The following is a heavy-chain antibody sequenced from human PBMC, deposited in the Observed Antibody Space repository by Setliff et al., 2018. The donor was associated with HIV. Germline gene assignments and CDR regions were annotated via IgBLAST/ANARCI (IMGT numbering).Heavy chain of an antibody. CDR2: IYTSGST. CDR1: GDSISTYC. V-gene: IGHV4-4*09. J-gene: IGHJ6*03. Sequence: SETLSLTCTVSGDSISTYCWIWIRQPPGKGLEWIGNIYTSGSTNYNPSLKSRVTMSVDTSKNQFSMKLSSVTAVDTAIYYCTKTPLWFDKADWYFYYNMDVWGKGTTVTVSS. D-gene: IGHD3-10*01. CDR3: TKTPLWFDKADWYFYYNMDV.